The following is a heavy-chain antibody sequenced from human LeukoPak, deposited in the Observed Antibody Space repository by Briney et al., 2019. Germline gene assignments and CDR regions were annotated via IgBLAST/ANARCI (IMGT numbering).Heavy chain of an antibody. CDR2: IYHSGST. CDR1: GGSVSSNNW. V-gene: IGHV4-4*02. J-gene: IGHJ3*02. D-gene: IGHD3-10*01. CDR3: ATPRESYYGSGSYPPAFDI. Sequence: SETLSLTCAVSGGSVSSNNWWSWVRQPPGKGLEWIGEIYHSGSTNYNPSLKSRVTISVDKSKNQFSLKLNSVTAADTAVYNCATPRESYYGSGSYPPAFDIWGQGTMVTVSS.